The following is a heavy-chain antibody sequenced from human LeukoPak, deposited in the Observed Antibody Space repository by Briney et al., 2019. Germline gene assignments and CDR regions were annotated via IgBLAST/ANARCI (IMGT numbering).Heavy chain of an antibody. V-gene: IGHV3-23*01. Sequence: GGSLRLSCAASGFTFNNYAMNWVRQAPGKGLEWVSSISGGGETTYYADSAKGRFTISRDNSQNTLYLQMNSLRAEDTAVYYCAKDNWVAWYYDFWSGYSEDYWGQGTLVTVSS. J-gene: IGHJ4*02. CDR3: AKDNWVAWYYDFWSGYSEDY. CDR1: GFTFNNYA. D-gene: IGHD3-3*01. CDR2: ISGGGETT.